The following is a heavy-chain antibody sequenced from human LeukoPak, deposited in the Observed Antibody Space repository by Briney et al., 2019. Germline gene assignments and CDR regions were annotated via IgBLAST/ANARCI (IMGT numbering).Heavy chain of an antibody. CDR2: IYYSGST. J-gene: IGHJ6*03. CDR3: ARRTMGDDCSSTSCYDYYYMDV. CDR1: DDSISDYY. V-gene: IGHV4-59*05. D-gene: IGHD2-2*01. Sequence: SETLSLTCTVSDDSISDYYRGWIRQPPGKGLEWIGSIYYSGSTYYNPSLKSRVTISVDTSKNQFSLKLSSVTAADTAVYYCARRTMGDDCSSTSCYDYYYMDVWGKGTTVTVSS.